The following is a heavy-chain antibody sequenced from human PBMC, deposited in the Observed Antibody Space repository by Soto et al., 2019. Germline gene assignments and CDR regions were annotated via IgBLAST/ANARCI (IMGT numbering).Heavy chain of an antibody. J-gene: IGHJ4*02. D-gene: IGHD5-12*01. CDR2: VKDGGHT. CDR3: ARGQEGVVATH. CDR1: GGSLSGYY. V-gene: IGHV4-34*01. Sequence: QLQLQQWDAGLLKPSETLSLNCAVTGGSLSGYYWSWIRQPPGKGLEWIGEVKDGGHTNYSPSLRGRVTISSHTSNNQFSLRLNSVTAADTGVYYCARGQEGVVATHWDQGSLVTVSS.